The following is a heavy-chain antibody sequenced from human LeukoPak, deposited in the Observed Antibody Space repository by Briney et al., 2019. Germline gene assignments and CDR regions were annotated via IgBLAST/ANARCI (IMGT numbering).Heavy chain of an antibody. CDR2: VNPSGGGT. D-gene: IGHD5-18*01. Sequence: APVKASCKASGYSFTTHYMHWVRQAPGQGLEWMGIVNPSGGGTTYAQTFHDRITMTTDTSASTVYLELGSLRSEDSAVYFCARGGMGIQLWPFDYWGQGTLVTVSS. CDR3: ARGGMGIQLWPFDY. V-gene: IGHV1-46*01. J-gene: IGHJ4*02. CDR1: GYSFTTHY.